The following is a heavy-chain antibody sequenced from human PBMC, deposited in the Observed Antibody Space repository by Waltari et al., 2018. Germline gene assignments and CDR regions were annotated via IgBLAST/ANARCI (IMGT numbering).Heavy chain of an antibody. CDR2: SSSSSTYI. CDR3: ARDHSVVTAYYYYGMDV. D-gene: IGHD3-22*01. CDR1: GFPFSTYS. Sequence: EVQLVVSGGGLVKPGESLRLSCAASGFPFSTYSMNWVRQAPGKGLEWGSASSSSSTYIYYADSVKGRFTISRDNPKKSLYLQMNSLRAEDTAVYYCARDHSVVTAYYYYGMDVWGQGTTVTVSS. J-gene: IGHJ6*02. V-gene: IGHV3-21*01.